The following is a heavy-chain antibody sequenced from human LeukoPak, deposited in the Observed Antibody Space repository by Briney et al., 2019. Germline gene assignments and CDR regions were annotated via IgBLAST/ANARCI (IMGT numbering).Heavy chain of an antibody. J-gene: IGHJ5*02. D-gene: IGHD2-15*01. CDR1: GYILTDYY. V-gene: IGHV1-2*02. CDR2: INPNSGDT. Sequence: ASVKVSCKASGYILTDYYMHWVRQAPGQGLEWMEWINPNSGDTNYAQKFQGRVTMTRDTSISTVYMELRRLRYDDTAAYYCARGPLEYCSGGTCYSGRNSFDPWGQGTLVTVSS. CDR3: ARGPLEYCSGGTCYSGRNSFDP.